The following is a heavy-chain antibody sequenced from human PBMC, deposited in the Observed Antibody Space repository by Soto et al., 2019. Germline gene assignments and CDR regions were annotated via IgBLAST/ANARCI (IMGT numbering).Heavy chain of an antibody. D-gene: IGHD1-26*01. J-gene: IGHJ4*02. CDR3: SGGVGDAI. Sequence: EDQLVESGGGLAHPGGSLRLTCAVSGFSFRSDWMNWVRQAPGKGLEWVAHTNQDGSEKYYLDSVKGRFTIFRDNAKNSLYLQMNSLRVEDTAVYYCSGGVGDAIWGQGTLVTVSS. V-gene: IGHV3-7*04. CDR2: TNQDGSEK. CDR1: GFSFRSDW.